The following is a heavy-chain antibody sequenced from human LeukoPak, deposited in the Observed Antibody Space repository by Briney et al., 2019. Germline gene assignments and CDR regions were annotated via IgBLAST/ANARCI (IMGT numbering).Heavy chain of an antibody. CDR1: GFTFSSYA. Sequence: GGSLRLSCAASGFTFSSYAMHWVRQAPGKGLEYVSVISSNGGSTYYANSVKGRFTISRDNSKNTLYLQMGSLRAEDMAVYYCARGVVYYDFWSGYHDYWGQGTLVTVSS. V-gene: IGHV3-64*01. J-gene: IGHJ4*02. CDR3: ARGVVYYDFWSGYHDY. CDR2: ISSNGGST. D-gene: IGHD3-3*01.